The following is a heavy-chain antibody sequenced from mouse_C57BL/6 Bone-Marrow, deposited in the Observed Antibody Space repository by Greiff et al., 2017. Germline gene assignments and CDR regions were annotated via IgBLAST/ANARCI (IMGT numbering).Heavy chain of an antibody. D-gene: IGHD1-1*01. CDR1: GYTFTSYG. CDR2: IYPRSGNT. CDR3: ASRYGSSYPWFAY. Sequence: QVQLQQSGAELARPGASVKLSCKASGYTFTSYGISWVKQRTGQGLEWIGEIYPRSGNTYYNEKFKGKATLTADKSSSTAYMELRSLTSEYSAVYYCASRYGSSYPWFAYWGQGTLVTVSA. J-gene: IGHJ3*01. V-gene: IGHV1-81*01.